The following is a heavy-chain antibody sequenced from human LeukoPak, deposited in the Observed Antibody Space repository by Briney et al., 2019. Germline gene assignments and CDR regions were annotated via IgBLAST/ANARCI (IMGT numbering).Heavy chain of an antibody. CDR1: GFTFSSYW. D-gene: IGHD6-19*01. CDR2: ISYDGGTK. Sequence: GGSLRLSCAASGFTFSSYWMHWVRQAPGKGLEWVAVISYDGGTKYYADSVKGRFTISRDHSKNTLFLQMNSLRGEDTAVYYCAREYSSVWSSFDYWGQGTLVTVSS. J-gene: IGHJ4*02. CDR3: AREYSSVWSSFDY. V-gene: IGHV3-30-3*01.